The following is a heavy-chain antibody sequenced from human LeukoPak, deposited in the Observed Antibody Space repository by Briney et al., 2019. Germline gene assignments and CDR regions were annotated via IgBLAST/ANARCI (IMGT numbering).Heavy chain of an antibody. J-gene: IGHJ3*02. Sequence: ASVKVSCKASGYTFTGYYMHWVRQAPGQGLEWMGWINPNSGGTNYAQKFQGRVTITADESTSTAYMELSSLRSEDTAVYYCARDLKVRGVIEDAFDIWGQGTMVTVSS. V-gene: IGHV1-2*02. CDR3: ARDLKVRGVIEDAFDI. CDR1: GYTFTGYY. D-gene: IGHD3-10*01. CDR2: INPNSGGT.